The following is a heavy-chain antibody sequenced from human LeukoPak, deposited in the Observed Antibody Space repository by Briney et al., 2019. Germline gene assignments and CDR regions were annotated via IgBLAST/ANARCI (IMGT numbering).Heavy chain of an antibody. V-gene: IGHV4-59*08. CDR3: ARHYYYDSSYIRY. D-gene: IGHD3-22*01. CDR2: IYYRGST. CDR1: GGSISSYY. Sequence: SETLSLTCTVSGGSISSYYWSWIRQPPGKGLEWIGYIYYRGSTNYNPSLQSRVTLSVDTSKNQFSLKLSSVTAADTAVYYCARHYYYDSSYIRYWGQGTLVTVSS. J-gene: IGHJ4*02.